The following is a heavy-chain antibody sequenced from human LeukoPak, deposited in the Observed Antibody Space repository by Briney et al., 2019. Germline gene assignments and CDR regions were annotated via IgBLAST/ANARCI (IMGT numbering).Heavy chain of an antibody. V-gene: IGHV3-53*01. D-gene: IGHD3-3*02. J-gene: IGHJ2*01. CDR3: ARDSTGYWYFDL. CDR2: FYSGGDT. Sequence: GGSLRLSCAASGFTFSNYAMHWVRQAPGKGLEWASVFYSGGDTHYADSVKGRFTISRDNSKNTLYLQMNSLRAEDTAVYYCARDSTGYWYFDLWGRGTLVSVSS. CDR1: GFTFSNYA.